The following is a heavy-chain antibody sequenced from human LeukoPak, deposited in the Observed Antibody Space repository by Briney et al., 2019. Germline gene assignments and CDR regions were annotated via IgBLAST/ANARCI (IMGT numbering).Heavy chain of an antibody. V-gene: IGHV3-49*04. CDR1: GFNFGDYA. CDR2: IRNKAYGGAT. J-gene: IGHJ5*02. Sequence: PGGSLRLSCTASGFNFGDYAVSWVRQAPGKGLEWVGFIRNKAYGGATEYAASVKGRFTISRDDSKSIAYLQMNSLKTEDTAVYYCTGDTYGSGSYIDPWGQGTLVTVSS. CDR3: TGDTYGSGSYIDP. D-gene: IGHD3-10*01.